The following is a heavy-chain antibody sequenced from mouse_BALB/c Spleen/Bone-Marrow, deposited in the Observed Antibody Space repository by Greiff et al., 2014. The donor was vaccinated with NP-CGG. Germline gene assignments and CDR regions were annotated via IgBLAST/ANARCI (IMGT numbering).Heavy chain of an antibody. Sequence: VKLMESGAELVKPGASVKLSCKAPGYSFTNYYMYWVKQWPGQGLEWIGEINPSNGGTNFNEKFKSKATLTVDKSSSTAFMQLSSLTSDDSAVYYCTRSNYGYWFFDVWGAGTTVTVSS. CDR2: INPSNGGT. J-gene: IGHJ1*01. V-gene: IGHV1S81*02. CDR1: GYSFTNYY. D-gene: IGHD1-1*01. CDR3: TRSNYGYWFFDV.